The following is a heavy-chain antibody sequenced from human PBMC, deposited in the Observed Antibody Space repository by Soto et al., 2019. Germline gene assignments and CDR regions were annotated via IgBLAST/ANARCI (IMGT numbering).Heavy chain of an antibody. V-gene: IGHV4-59*01. Sequence: ETLSLTCTVSGGSISSYYWSWIRQPPGKGPEWIGYIYYSGSTNYNPSLKSRVTISVDTSKNQFSLKLSSVTAADTAVDYCARGVGYYYMDVWGKGTTVTVSS. CDR1: GGSISSYY. CDR3: ARGVGYYYMDV. CDR2: IYYSGST. D-gene: IGHD3-16*01. J-gene: IGHJ6*03.